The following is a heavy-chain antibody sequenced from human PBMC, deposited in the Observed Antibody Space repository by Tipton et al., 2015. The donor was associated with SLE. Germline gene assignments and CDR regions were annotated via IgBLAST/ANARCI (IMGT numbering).Heavy chain of an antibody. CDR1: GGSISSYY. CDR3: ARSAIFGVIMGGYFDY. J-gene: IGHJ4*02. Sequence: TLSLTCTVSGGSISSYYWSWIRQPAGKGLEWIGRIYTSGSTNYNPSLKSRVTMSVDTSKNQFSLKLSPVTAADTAVYYCARSAIFGVIMGGYFDYWGQGTLVTVSS. D-gene: IGHD3-3*01. V-gene: IGHV4-4*07. CDR2: IYTSGST.